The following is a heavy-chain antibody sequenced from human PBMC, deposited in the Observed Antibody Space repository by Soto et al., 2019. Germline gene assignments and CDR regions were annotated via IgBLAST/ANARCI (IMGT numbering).Heavy chain of an antibody. CDR2: INHSGST. J-gene: IGHJ4*02. D-gene: IGHD3-3*01. CDR3: ARSPRDFWSGYYAFDY. Sequence: SETLSLTCAVYGGSFSGYYWSWIRQPPGKGLEWIGEINHSGSTNYNPSLKSRVTISVDTSKNQFSLKLSSVTAADTAVYYCARSPRDFWSGYYAFDYWGQGTLVTVSS. CDR1: GGSFSGYY. V-gene: IGHV4-34*01.